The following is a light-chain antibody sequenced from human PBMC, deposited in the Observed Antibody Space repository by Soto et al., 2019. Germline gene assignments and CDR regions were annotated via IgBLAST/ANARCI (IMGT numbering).Light chain of an antibody. CDR3: ISYTGSSTSYV. J-gene: IGLJ1*01. CDR1: SSDVGSYDH. V-gene: IGLV2-14*01. Sequence: QSVLTQPASVSGSPGQSITISCRGTSSDVGSYDHVAWYQQFPSKTPKLMIYEVSNRPSGVSSRFSGSKSGNTASLTISGLQAEDEADYYCISYTGSSTSYVFGSGTKVTVL. CDR2: EVS.